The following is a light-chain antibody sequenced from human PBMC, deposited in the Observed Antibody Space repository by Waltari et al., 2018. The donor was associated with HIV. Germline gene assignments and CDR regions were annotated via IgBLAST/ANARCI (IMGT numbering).Light chain of an antibody. J-gene: IGKJ2*01. CDR2: KTS. CDR1: QIIENW. V-gene: IGKV1-5*03. Sequence: DVQMTQSPATLSAAVGDRVSITCRASQIIENWLAWYQQNPGQPPELLIYKTSYLQSGVPTRFSGSGSGADFTLTIDGLQPEDFATYYCQQYNSHSYTFGQGTKL. CDR3: QQYNSHSYT.